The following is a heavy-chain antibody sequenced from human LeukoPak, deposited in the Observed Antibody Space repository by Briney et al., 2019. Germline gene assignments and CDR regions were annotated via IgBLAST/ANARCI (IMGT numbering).Heavy chain of an antibody. J-gene: IGHJ4*02. CDR1: GFTFSSYA. Sequence: GGSLRLSCAASGFTFSSYAMSWVRQAPGKGLEWVSAISGSGGSTYYADSVKGRFTISRDNSKNTLYLQMNSLRAEDTAVYYCAKTHARITMIVVVSNFDYWGQGTLDTVSS. CDR3: AKTHARITMIVVVSNFDY. D-gene: IGHD3-22*01. CDR2: ISGSGGST. V-gene: IGHV3-23*01.